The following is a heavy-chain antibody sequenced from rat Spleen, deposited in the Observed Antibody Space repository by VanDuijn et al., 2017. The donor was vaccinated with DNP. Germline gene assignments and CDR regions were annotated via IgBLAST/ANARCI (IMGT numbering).Heavy chain of an antibody. V-gene: IGHV2S8*01. CDR3: ARNYYDGSYRFAY. CDR1: GFSLTNYG. J-gene: IGHJ3*01. D-gene: IGHD1-12*02. CDR2: ISSGGST. Sequence: QVQLKESGPGLVQPSRTLSLTCTVSGFSLTNYGVSWVRQPPGKGLEWIAAISSGGSTYYNSVFKFRLSISRDTSKSQVFLKMNSLQTEDSAIYFCARNYYDGSYRFAYWGQGTLVTVSS.